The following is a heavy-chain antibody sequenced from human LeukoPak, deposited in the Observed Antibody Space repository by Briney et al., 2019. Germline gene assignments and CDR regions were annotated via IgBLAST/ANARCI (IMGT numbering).Heavy chain of an antibody. CDR1: GYIFTNYW. CDR2: INPGDSCT. CDR3: ARLQGPTGPYYYDSSGYYLDY. D-gene: IGHD3-22*01. J-gene: IGHJ4*02. V-gene: IGHV5-51*01. Sequence: GGSLKLSCQGSGYIFTNYWIGWVRQMPGKGLEWVGIINPGDSCTSYSPSFQGQVTISADKSISTAYLQWSSLKASDTAMYYCARLQGPTGPYYYDSSGYYLDYWGQGTLVTVSS.